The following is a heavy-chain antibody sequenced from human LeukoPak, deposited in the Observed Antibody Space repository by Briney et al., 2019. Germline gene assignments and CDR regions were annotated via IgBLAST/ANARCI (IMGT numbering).Heavy chain of an antibody. CDR3: ASHLSDGYNYSDAFDI. V-gene: IGHV5-51*01. Sequence: ESLKISCKGSGYSFTSYWIGWVRQMPGKGLEWMGIIYPGDSDTRYSPSFQGQVTISADKSISTAYLQWSSLKASDTAMYYCASHLSDGYNYSDAFDIWGQGTMVTVSS. CDR2: IYPGDSDT. J-gene: IGHJ3*02. D-gene: IGHD5-24*01. CDR1: GYSFTSYW.